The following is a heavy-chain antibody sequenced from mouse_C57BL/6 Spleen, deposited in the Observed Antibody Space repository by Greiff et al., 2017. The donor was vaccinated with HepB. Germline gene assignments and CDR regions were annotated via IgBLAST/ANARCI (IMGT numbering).Heavy chain of an antibody. J-gene: IGHJ2*01. CDR3: AREGVLRYRDY. Sequence: EVKLMESGGGLVKPGGSLKLSCAASGFTFSDYGMHWVRQAPEKGLEWVAYISSGSSTIYYADTVKGRFTISRDNAKNTLFLQMTSLRSEDTAMYYCAREGVLRYRDYWGQGTTLTVSS. D-gene: IGHD1-1*01. V-gene: IGHV5-17*01. CDR2: ISSGSSTI. CDR1: GFTFSDYG.